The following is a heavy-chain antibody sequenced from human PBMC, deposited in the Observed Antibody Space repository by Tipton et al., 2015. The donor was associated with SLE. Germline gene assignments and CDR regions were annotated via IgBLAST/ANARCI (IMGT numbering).Heavy chain of an antibody. CDR2: ISSSGSTI. CDR1: GFTFSDYY. D-gene: IGHD3-22*01. CDR3: ARDNQWELLLLDY. Sequence: SLRLSCAASGFTFSDYYMSWIRQAPGKGLEWVSYISSSGSTIYYADSVKGRFTISRDSAKNSLYLQMNSLRAEDTAVYYCARDNQWELLLLDYWGQGTLVTVSS. J-gene: IGHJ4*02. V-gene: IGHV3-11*04.